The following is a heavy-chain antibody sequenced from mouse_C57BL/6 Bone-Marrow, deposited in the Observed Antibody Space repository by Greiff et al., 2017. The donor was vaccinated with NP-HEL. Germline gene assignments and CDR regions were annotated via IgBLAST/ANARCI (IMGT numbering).Heavy chain of an antibody. V-gene: IGHV1-50*01. Sequence: VQLQQPGAELVKPGASVKLSCKASGYTFTSYWMQWVKQRPGQGLAWIGEIAPSDSYTNYNQKFKGKATLTVDTSSSTAYMQLSSLTSEDSAVYYGARWRLRLKVGYFDVWGTGTTVTVSS. CDR3: ARWRLRLKVGYFDV. D-gene: IGHD1-1*01. CDR1: GYTFTSYW. CDR2: IAPSDSYT. J-gene: IGHJ1*03.